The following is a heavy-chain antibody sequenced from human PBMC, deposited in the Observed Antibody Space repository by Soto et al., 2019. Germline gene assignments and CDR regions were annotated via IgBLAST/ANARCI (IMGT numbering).Heavy chain of an antibody. CDR2: ISAYNGNT. J-gene: IGHJ5*02. CDR1: GYTFTSYC. D-gene: IGHD6-19*01. Sequence: ASVKVSCKASGYTFTSYCISWVRQAPGQGLEWMGWISAYNGNTNYAQKLQGRVTMTTDTSTSTAYMELRSLRSDDTAVYYCARVLWEWLENWFDPWGQGTLVTVSS. CDR3: ARVLWEWLENWFDP. V-gene: IGHV1-18*01.